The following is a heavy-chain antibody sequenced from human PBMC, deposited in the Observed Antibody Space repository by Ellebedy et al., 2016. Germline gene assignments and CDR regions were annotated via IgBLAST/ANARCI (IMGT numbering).Heavy chain of an antibody. J-gene: IGHJ4*02. CDR3: ARCGGRYKSDH. CDR2: IWYDGSNK. Sequence: GESLKISXVASGFTFSNYAMHWVRQAPGKGLEWVALIWYDGSNKYYADSVKGRFTISRDNSKNTVYLQMNSLRAEDTALYYCARCGGRYKSDHWGQGTLVTVSS. V-gene: IGHV3-33*01. D-gene: IGHD1-26*01. CDR1: GFTFSNYA.